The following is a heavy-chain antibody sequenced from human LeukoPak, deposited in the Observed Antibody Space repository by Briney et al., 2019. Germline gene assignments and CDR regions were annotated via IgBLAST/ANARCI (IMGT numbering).Heavy chain of an antibody. CDR3: ARAPLGYYDSSGYYYRAKFYYFDY. CDR1: GYSISSGYY. CDR2: LYHSGNT. D-gene: IGHD3-22*01. V-gene: IGHV4-38-2*02. Sequence: SETLSLACTVSGYSISSGYYWGWIRQSPGKGLEWIGSLYHSGNTYYNPSLKSRVTKSVDTSKNQFSLKLSSVTAADTAVYYCARAPLGYYDSSGYYYRAKFYYFDYWGQGTLVTVSS. J-gene: IGHJ4*02.